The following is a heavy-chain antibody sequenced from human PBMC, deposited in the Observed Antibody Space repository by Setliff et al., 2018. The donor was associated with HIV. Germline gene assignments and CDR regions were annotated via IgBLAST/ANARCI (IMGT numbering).Heavy chain of an antibody. J-gene: IGHJ5*02. CDR1: GGSIGVYS. CDR3: ARDRHSSGLGSYGP. V-gene: IGHV4-4*07. D-gene: IGHD3-10*01. CDR2: IDSSGTT. Sequence: PSETLSLTCTMSGGSIGVYSWIWIRKSAGRGLEWVGRIDSSGTTDYKPYLKRRVAISVETDRNQFSLRVTAVTTADTAVYFCARDRHSSGLGSYGPWGPGILVTVSS.